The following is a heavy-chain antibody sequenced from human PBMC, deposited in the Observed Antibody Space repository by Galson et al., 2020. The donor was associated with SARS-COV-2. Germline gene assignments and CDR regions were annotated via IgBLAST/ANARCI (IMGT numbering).Heavy chain of an antibody. J-gene: IGHJ2*01. CDR2: IYQGGTN. V-gene: IGHV4-38-2*01. CDR1: GLSISSDFY. D-gene: IGHD3-22*01. CDR3: ARPSSSGYYSVWYFDL. Sequence: SETLSLNCAVSGLSISSDFYWGWIRQPPGKGLEWIGNIYQGGTNYYNPSLQSRVTISIDKSKNQFSLKMTSVTAADTAIYYCARPSSSGYYSVWYFDLWGRGTLVTVSS.